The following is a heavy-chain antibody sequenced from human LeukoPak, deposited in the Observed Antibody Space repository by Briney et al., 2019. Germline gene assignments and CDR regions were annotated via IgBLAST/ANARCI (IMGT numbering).Heavy chain of an antibody. V-gene: IGHV4-39*01. Sequence: ASETLSLICTVSGGSVSSTEFYWGWIRQPPGKGLQWIGNIYYTGSTYYNPSLNSRVTMSVDTSQNQFSLKMTSVTAADTAVYYCARLSKGRYFDYIFDYWGQGTLVTVSS. J-gene: IGHJ4*02. CDR3: ARLSKGRYFDYIFDY. CDR1: GGSVSSTEFY. D-gene: IGHD3-9*01. CDR2: IYYTGST.